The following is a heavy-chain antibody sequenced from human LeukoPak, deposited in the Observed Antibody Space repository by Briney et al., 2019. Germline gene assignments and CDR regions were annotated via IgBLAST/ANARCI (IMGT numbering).Heavy chain of an antibody. J-gene: IGHJ4*02. D-gene: IGHD3-22*01. CDR2: MYSSGS. V-gene: IGHV4-4*07. Sequence: SETLSLTCTVSGGSISSYYLSWIRQTAGKGLEWIGRMYSSGSNYNPSLKSRVTMSIDTSKNQFSLNLNSVTAADTAVYYCARAPHFFDTSGSRYYFDYWGQGALVTVSS. CDR3: ARAPHFFDTSGSRYYFDY. CDR1: GGSISSYY.